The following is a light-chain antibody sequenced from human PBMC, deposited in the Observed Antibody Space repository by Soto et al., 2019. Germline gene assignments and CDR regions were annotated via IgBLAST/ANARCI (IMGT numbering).Light chain of an antibody. CDR2: DAS. J-gene: IGKJ3*01. Sequence: EIVLTQSPATLSLSPGERATLSCRASQSVSTSLAWYQQKPGQAPRLLIYDASNRATGIPARFSGSGSGTAFTLTSSSLELEDFAVYYCQQRSNWPPVTFGPGTKVDIK. CDR1: QSVSTS. V-gene: IGKV3-11*01. CDR3: QQRSNWPPVT.